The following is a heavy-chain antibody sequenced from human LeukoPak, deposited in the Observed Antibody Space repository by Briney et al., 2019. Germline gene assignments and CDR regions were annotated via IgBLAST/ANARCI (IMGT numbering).Heavy chain of an antibody. D-gene: IGHD3-10*01. J-gene: IGHJ5*02. V-gene: IGHV5-51*01. CDR1: GYSFTSYW. CDR2: IYPGDSDT. CDR3: ARQRSMVRGVINWFDP. Sequence: GESLKISCKGSGYSFTSYWIGWVRQMPGKGLEWMRIIYPGDSDTRYSPSFQGQVTISADKSISTAYLQWSSLKASDTAMYYCARQRSMVRGVINWFDPWGQGTLVTVSS.